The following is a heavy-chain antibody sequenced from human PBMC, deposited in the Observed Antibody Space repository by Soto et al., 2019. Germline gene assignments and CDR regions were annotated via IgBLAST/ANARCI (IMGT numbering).Heavy chain of an antibody. CDR1: GYTFSNFW. D-gene: IGHD6-13*01. J-gene: IGHJ4*02. Sequence: PGESLNISCQCSGYTFSNFWIGWVGQLPGKGLEWMGIIYPGDHETRYSPSFHGKVTISADKSINTAYLQWNSLEASDTAFYFCARSPRSSPYFDYWGQGALVTVS. CDR3: ARSPRSSPYFDY. V-gene: IGHV5-51*01. CDR2: IYPGDHET.